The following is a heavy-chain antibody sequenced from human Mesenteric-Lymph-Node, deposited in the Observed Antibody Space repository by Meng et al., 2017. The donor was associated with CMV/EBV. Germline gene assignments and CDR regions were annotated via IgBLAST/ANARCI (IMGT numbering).Heavy chain of an antibody. CDR1: GFTFSSFW. CDR2: ISSTSAYI. CDR3: AKDQGPYYYDTRGYYPNYYYGMDV. V-gene: IGHV3-21*04. J-gene: IGHJ6*02. Sequence: GGSLRLSCAASGFTFSSFWMSWVRQAPGKGLEWVSSISSTSAYIFYAGSVKGRFTISRDNAKNSLYLQMNSLRAEDTAVYHCAKDQGPYYYDTRGYYPNYYYGMDVWGQGTTVTVSS. D-gene: IGHD3-22*01.